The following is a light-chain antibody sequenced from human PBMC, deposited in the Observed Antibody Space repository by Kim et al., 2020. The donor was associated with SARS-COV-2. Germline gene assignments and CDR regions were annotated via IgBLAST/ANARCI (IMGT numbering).Light chain of an antibody. Sequence: SYELTQPPSVSVAPGKTARITRGGNNIGSKSVHWYQQKPGQAPVLVIYYDSDRPSGIPERFSGSNSGNTATLTISRVEAGDEADYYCQVWDSSSDHRVFGGGTQLTV. CDR2: YDS. V-gene: IGLV3-21*04. J-gene: IGLJ3*02. CDR1: NIGSKS. CDR3: QVWDSSSDHRV.